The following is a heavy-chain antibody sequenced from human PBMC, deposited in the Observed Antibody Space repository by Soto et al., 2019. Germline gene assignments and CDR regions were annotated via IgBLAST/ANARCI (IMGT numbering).Heavy chain of an antibody. D-gene: IGHD6-13*01. CDR1: GYSISSGYN. Sequence: PSETLSLTCAVSGYSISSGYNWGWIRQPPGKGLEGIGSIYHSGSTYYNPSLKSRVTISVDTSKNQFSLKLSSVTAADTAVYYCARDPPEQQLGTWWFDPWGQGTLVTVSS. CDR2: IYHSGST. J-gene: IGHJ5*02. CDR3: ARDPPEQQLGTWWFDP. V-gene: IGHV4-38-2*02.